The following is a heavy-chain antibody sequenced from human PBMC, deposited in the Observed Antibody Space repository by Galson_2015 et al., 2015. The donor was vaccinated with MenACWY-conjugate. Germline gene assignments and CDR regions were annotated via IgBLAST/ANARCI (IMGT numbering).Heavy chain of an antibody. Sequence: SLRLSCAASGFTFSSSAMHWVRQAPGTGLEWVATVSYDGTNKYYADSVKGRFTISRDNSKNTLYLQMNSLRVEDMAMYYCARGYYYDSSGYHNDAFEIWGQGTMVTVSP. D-gene: IGHD3-22*01. CDR3: ARGYYYDSSGYHNDAFEI. V-gene: IGHV3-30*04. J-gene: IGHJ3*02. CDR2: VSYDGTNK. CDR1: GFTFSSSA.